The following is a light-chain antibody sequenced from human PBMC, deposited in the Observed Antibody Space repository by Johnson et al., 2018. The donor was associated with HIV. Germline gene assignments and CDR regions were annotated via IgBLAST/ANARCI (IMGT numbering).Light chain of an antibody. CDR2: DNN. V-gene: IGLV1-51*01. CDR1: SSNIGNNY. CDR3: GTWDDSLSAYV. J-gene: IGLJ1*01. Sequence: QSVLTQPPSVSAAPGQKVTISCSGSSSNIGNNYVSWYQQLPGPAPKLLIYDNNKRPSGIPDRFSGSKSGTSATLGITGLQTGDEADYYCGTWDDSLSAYVFGTGTKVTVL.